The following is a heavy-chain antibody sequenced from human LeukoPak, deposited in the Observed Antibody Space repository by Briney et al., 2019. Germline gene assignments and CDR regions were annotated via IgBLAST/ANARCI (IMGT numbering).Heavy chain of an antibody. CDR2: IFYSGST. Sequence: SETLSLTCTVSGGSISSSRYYWVWVRQPPGKGLEWIGSIFYSGSTYYNPSLKSRVTISVDTSKNQFSLNLRSVTAADTAVYYCARQVYGDYRLDSWGQGALVTFSS. CDR3: ARQVYGDYRLDS. V-gene: IGHV4-39*01. D-gene: IGHD4-17*01. J-gene: IGHJ4*02. CDR1: GGSISSSRYY.